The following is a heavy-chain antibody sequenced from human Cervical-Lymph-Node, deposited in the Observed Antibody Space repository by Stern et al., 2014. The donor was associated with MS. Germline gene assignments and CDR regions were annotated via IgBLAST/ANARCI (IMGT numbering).Heavy chain of an antibody. V-gene: IGHV3-33*01. D-gene: IGHD1-26*01. CDR3: ARDRGWERDAFDI. J-gene: IGHJ3*02. CDR1: GFTFSSYG. CDR2: IWYDGSNK. Sequence: VQLVESGGGVVQPGRSLRLSCAASGFTFSSYGMHWVLPAPGKGLEWVAVIWYDGSNKYYADSVKGRFTISRDNSKNTLYLQMNSLRAEDTAVYYCARDRGWERDAFDIWGQGTMVTVSS.